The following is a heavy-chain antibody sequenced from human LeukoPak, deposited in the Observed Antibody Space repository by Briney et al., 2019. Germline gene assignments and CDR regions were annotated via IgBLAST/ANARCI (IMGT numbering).Heavy chain of an antibody. CDR2: IRYDGSNK. CDR3: AKDTIFGVVICRLCD. Sequence: GGSLRLSCAASGFTFSSYGMHWVRQAPGKGPEWVAFIRYDGSNKYYADSVKGRFTISRDNSKNTLYLQMNSLRGEDTAVYYCAKDTIFGVVICRLCDWGQGTLVTVSS. J-gene: IGHJ4*02. V-gene: IGHV3-30*02. D-gene: IGHD3-3*01. CDR1: GFTFSSYG.